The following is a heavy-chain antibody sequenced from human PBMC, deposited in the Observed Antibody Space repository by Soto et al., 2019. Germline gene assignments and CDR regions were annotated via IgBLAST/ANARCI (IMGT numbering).Heavy chain of an antibody. CDR3: ARGSYYYGSGRFAFDI. CDR1: GFTFSSYS. Sequence: GGSLRLSCAASGFTFSSYSMNWVRQAPGKGLEWVSSISSSSSYIYYADSVRGRFTVSRDNAKNSLYLQMNSLRAEDTAVYYCARGSYYYGSGRFAFDIWGQGTMVTVSS. CDR2: ISSSSSYI. V-gene: IGHV3-21*01. D-gene: IGHD3-10*01. J-gene: IGHJ3*02.